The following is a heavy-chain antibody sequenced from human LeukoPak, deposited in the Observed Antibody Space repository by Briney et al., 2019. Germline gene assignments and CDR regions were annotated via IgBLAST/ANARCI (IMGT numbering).Heavy chain of an antibody. CDR3: ARDGKADDFDY. J-gene: IGHJ4*02. D-gene: IGHD1-26*01. CDR1: GGSISSSSYY. CDR2: IYYSGSN. Sequence: SETLSLTCTVSGGSISSSSYYCGWIRQPPGKGQEWFGSIYYSGSNYYNPPLKRLVTRSVATSKNQFPLMLSSVTAADTAVYYCARDGKADDFDYWGQGTLVTVSS. V-gene: IGHV4-39*02.